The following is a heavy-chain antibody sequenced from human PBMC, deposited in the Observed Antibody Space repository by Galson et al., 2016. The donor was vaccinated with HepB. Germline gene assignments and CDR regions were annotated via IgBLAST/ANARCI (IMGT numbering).Heavy chain of an antibody. CDR3: ARWDGGCGGYCYIYDY. CDR1: GYIFTNYG. D-gene: IGHD2-21*02. CDR2: ISAYNGET. V-gene: IGHV1-18*01. J-gene: IGHJ4*02. Sequence: SVKVSCKASGYIFTNYGIGWVRQAPGQGLEWMGWISAYNGETDSAQKFQGRITMTTDASTGTAYMELRTLRSDDTAAYYCARWDGGCGGYCYIYDYWGQGTLVTVSS.